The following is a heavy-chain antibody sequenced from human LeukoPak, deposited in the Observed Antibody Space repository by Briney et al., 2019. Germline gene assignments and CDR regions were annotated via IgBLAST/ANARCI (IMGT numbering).Heavy chain of an antibody. CDR3: ARAPFHYYYMDV. Sequence: GASVKVSCKASGSTFSSYDINWVRQATGQGLEWMGWMNPNSGDTGYTPRFQGRVTITRNTSISTAYMELSSLRSEDTAVYYCARAPFHYYYMDVWGKGTTVTVSS. CDR2: MNPNSGDT. CDR1: GSTFSSYD. J-gene: IGHJ6*03. V-gene: IGHV1-8*03.